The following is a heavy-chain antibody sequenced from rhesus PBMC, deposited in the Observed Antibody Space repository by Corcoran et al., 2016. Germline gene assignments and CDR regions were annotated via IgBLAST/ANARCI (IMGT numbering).Heavy chain of an antibody. V-gene: IGHV4-73*01. CDR2: IDGNSAST. CDR3: ARQVWIAASPWVFDY. J-gene: IGHJ4*01. Sequence: QVKLQQWGEGLVKPSETLSLTCAVYGGSLSGYYWSWIRQPPGKGLEWIGNIDGNSASTNSNPSLKNRVTISKDTSKNQFSLKLSSVTAADTAVYYCARQVWIAASPWVFDYWGQGVLVTVSS. CDR1: GGSLSGYY. D-gene: IGHD6-25*01.